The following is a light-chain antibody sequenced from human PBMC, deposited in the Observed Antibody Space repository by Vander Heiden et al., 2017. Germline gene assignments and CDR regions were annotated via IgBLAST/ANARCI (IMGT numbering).Light chain of an antibody. V-gene: IGKV1-13*02. Sequence: AIQLTLSPSSLSASVGDRVTITCRASQGISSALAWYQQKPGKAPKLLIYDASSLESGVPSRFSGSGSGTDFTLTISSLQPEDFATYYCQQVNSSPITFGRGTKVDIK. J-gene: IGKJ4*01. CDR3: QQVNSSPIT. CDR1: QGISSA. CDR2: DAS.